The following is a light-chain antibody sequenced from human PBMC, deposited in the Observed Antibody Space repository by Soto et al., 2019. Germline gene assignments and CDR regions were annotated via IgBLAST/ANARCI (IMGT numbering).Light chain of an antibody. J-gene: IGKJ4*01. Sequence: EIVLTQSPGTLSLSPGERATLSCRASQSVASSYLAWYQQKPGQAPRLLIYSASNRATGIPDRFSGSGSGKDFILTISGLEPEDLAVYYCQQGLTFGGGTKVEIK. V-gene: IGKV3-20*01. CDR2: SAS. CDR1: QSVASSY. CDR3: QQGLT.